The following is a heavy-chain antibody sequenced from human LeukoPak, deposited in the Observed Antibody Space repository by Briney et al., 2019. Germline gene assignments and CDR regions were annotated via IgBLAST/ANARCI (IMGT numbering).Heavy chain of an antibody. CDR1: GGSFSGYY. V-gene: IGHV4-34*01. CDR3: ARLGAGPTYYDFWSGYSSFYFDY. Sequence: SETLSLTCAVYGGSFSGYYWSWIRQPPGKGLEWIGEINDSGSTNYNPSLKSRVTISVDTSKNQFSLKLSSVTAADTAVYYCARLGAGPTYYDFWSGYSSFYFDYWGQGTLVTVSS. CDR2: INDSGST. D-gene: IGHD3-3*01. J-gene: IGHJ4*02.